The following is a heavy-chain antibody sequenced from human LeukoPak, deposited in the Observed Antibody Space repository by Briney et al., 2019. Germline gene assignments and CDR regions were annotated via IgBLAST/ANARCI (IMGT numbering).Heavy chain of an antibody. J-gene: IGHJ4*02. D-gene: IGHD2-2*02. CDR2: IKSDGSRT. CDR1: GFTFSNYW. CDR3: ASGRGGSTSCYSAQATC. V-gene: IGHV3-74*01. Sequence: GESLRLSCAASGFTFSNYWMHWVRQAPGKGLVWVSRIKSDGSRTDYADSVKGRFTISRENAKNSLYLQMNSLRAGDTAVYYCASGRGGSTSCYSAQATCWGQGTLVTVSS.